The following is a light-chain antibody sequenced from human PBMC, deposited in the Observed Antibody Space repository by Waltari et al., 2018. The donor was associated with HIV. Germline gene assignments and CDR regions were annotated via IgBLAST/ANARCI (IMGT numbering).Light chain of an antibody. CDR1: SSNNGAGYE. CDR3: QSYDSSLSGDVV. Sequence: QSLLTQPPSVSGAPGQRVTISCTGSSSNNGAGYEVHWYQQLPGTAPKLLIYGNSNRPSGVPDRFSGSKSDTSASLAITGLRAEDEADYYCQSYDSSLSGDVVFGGGTSLTVL. CDR2: GNS. V-gene: IGLV1-40*01. J-gene: IGLJ2*01.